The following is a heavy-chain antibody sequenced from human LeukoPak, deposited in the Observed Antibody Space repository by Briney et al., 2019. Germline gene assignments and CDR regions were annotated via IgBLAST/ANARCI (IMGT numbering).Heavy chain of an antibody. D-gene: IGHD3-10*01. CDR3: ARVRGTMVRGVIIPYYYMDV. Sequence: SAVNVSCKASGYTFTSYGISWVRQAPGQGLEWMGWISAYNGNTNYAQKLQGRVTMTTDTSTSTAYMELRSLRSDDTAAYYCARVRGTMVRGVIIPYYYMDVWGKGTTVTVSS. CDR2: ISAYNGNT. J-gene: IGHJ6*03. V-gene: IGHV1-18*01. CDR1: GYTFTSYG.